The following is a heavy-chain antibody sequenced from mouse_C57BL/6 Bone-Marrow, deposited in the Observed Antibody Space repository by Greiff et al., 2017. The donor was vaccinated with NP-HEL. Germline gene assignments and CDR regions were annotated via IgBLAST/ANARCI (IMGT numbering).Heavy chain of an antibody. CDR2: IYPRSGNT. CDR3: ARRDHGNTGDYFDY. V-gene: IGHV1-81*01. CDR1: GYTFTSYG. D-gene: IGHD2-1*01. J-gene: IGHJ2*01. Sequence: VQLQQSGAELARPGASVKLSCKASGYTFTSYGISWVKQRTGQGLEWIGEIYPRSGNTYYNEKFKGKATLTADKSSSTAYMELRSLTSEDSAVYFCARRDHGNTGDYFDYWGQGTTLTVSS.